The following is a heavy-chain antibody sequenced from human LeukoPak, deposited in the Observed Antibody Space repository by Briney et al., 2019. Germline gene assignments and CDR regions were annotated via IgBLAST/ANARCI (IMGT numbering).Heavy chain of an antibody. Sequence: GGSLRLSCAASGFSFSSYAMSWVRQAPGKGLEWVSDISGSGGSTYYADSVKGRFTISRDNFKNTLYLQMNSLRAEDTAVYYCAKKHSTGLDPWGQGTLVTVSS. J-gene: IGHJ5*02. CDR3: AKKHSTGLDP. D-gene: IGHD2/OR15-2a*01. CDR2: ISGSGGST. CDR1: GFSFSSYA. V-gene: IGHV3-23*01.